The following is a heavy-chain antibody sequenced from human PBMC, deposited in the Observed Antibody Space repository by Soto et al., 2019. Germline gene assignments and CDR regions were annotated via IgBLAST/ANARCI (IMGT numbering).Heavy chain of an antibody. CDR1: GGSFSGYY. V-gene: IGHV4-34*01. J-gene: IGHJ5*02. CDR2: INHSGST. Sequence: SETLSLTCAVYGGSFSGYYWSWIRQPPGKGLEWIGEINHSGSTNYNPSLKSRVTISVDTSKNQFSLKLSSVTAADTALYFCARHSLALRKNNWFDPWGQGIMVTVSS. D-gene: IGHD3-3*02. CDR3: ARHSLALRKNNWFDP.